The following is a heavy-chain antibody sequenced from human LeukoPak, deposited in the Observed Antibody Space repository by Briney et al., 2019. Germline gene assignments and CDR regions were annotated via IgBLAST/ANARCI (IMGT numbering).Heavy chain of an antibody. V-gene: IGHV3-74*01. D-gene: IGHD2/OR15-2a*01. J-gene: IGHJ4*02. CDR2: INSDGSWT. CDR3: VGFYETY. Sequence: PGGSLRLSCAASGNYWMHWVRQAPGKGLVWVSHINSDGSWTSYADSVKGRFTISKDNAKNTVYLQMNSLRAEDTAVYYCVGFYETYWGQGTLVAVSS. CDR1: GNYW.